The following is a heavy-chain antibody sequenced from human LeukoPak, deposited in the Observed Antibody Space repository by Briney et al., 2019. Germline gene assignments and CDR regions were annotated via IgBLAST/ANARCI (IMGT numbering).Heavy chain of an antibody. CDR3: ARPRASRTYPNDAFDI. CDR1: GGSISSSRYY. V-gene: IGHV4-39*02. Sequence: SETLSLTCTVAGGSISSSRYYWGWIREPPGKGLEWIGSIHSSGSTYYNLSLKSRVTISVDTSKNHFSLKMNSVTAADTAIYYCARPRASRTYPNDAFDIWGQGTMVTVSS. CDR2: IHSSGST. D-gene: IGHD2-2*01. J-gene: IGHJ3*02.